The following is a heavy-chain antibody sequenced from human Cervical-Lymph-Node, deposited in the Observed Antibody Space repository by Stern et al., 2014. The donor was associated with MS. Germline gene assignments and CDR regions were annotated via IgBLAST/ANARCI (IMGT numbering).Heavy chain of an antibody. D-gene: IGHD5-24*01. CDR1: GFSFDDYA. Sequence: EVQLVQSGGGLVQPGRSLKLSCAASGFSFDDYAMHWVRQAPGKGLEWVSGISWNSDSIAYADSVKGRFTISRDNAKNSLYLQMNSLRAEDTAFYYCGKSPYSTVSTMRGGWFDPWGQGTLVTVSS. CDR3: GKSPYSTVSTMRGGWFDP. V-gene: IGHV3-9*01. CDR2: ISWNSDSI. J-gene: IGHJ5*02.